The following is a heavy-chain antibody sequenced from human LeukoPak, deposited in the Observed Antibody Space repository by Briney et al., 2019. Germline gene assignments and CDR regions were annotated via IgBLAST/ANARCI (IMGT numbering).Heavy chain of an antibody. D-gene: IGHD6-19*01. J-gene: IGHJ4*02. Sequence: GGSLRLSCAASGFTFDNYAMSWVRQAPGKGLEWVSGINWNGGSTGYAESVKDRFIISRDNAKTSLYLQMNSLRAEDTALYHCARVNYSSGSRDDYFEYWGQGTLVTVSS. CDR1: GFTFDNYA. CDR3: ARVNYSSGSRDDYFEY. CDR2: INWNGGST. V-gene: IGHV3-20*01.